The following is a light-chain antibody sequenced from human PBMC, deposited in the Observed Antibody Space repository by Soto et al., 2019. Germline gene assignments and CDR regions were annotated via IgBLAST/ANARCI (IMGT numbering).Light chain of an antibody. CDR1: QDIGNY. CDR3: QQYDTHPPIT. CDR2: DAS. J-gene: IGKJ4*01. Sequence: DIQMTQSPSSLSASVGDRVTITCQASQDIGNYLGWYQQKPGKAPSLLIYDASNLETGVPSRFSGSGSGTHFTLSISSLQPEDIATYWCQQYDTHPPITFGGGTKVEIK. V-gene: IGKV1-33*01.